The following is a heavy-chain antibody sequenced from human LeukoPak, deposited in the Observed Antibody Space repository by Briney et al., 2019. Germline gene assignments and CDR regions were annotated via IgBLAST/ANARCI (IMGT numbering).Heavy chain of an antibody. D-gene: IGHD2-15*01. CDR1: GFTFDDYT. J-gene: IGHJ4*02. CDR2: LTWNADRT. V-gene: IGHV3-43*01. Sequence: PGRSLRLSCAASGFTFDDYTMYWVRQPPGKGLEWVSLLTWNADRTYYADSVKGRFTISRDNSKNSLYLQMNSLKIEDTALYYCARDIAVAATGGAFDYWGQGTLVTVSS. CDR3: ARDIAVAATGGAFDY.